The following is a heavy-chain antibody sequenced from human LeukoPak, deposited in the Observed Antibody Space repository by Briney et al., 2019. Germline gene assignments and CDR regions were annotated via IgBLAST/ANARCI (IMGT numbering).Heavy chain of an antibody. CDR1: GGSISSGGYY. CDR3: ARGVEYYDFWSGYSPMPYYFDY. Sequence: PSETLSLTCTVSGGSISSGGYYWSWIRQHPGKGLEWIGYIYYSGSTYYNPSLKSRVTISVDTSKNQFSLKLSSVTAADTAVYYCARGVEYYDFWSGYSPMPYYFDYWGQGTLVTVSS. D-gene: IGHD3-3*01. V-gene: IGHV4-31*03. CDR2: IYYSGST. J-gene: IGHJ4*02.